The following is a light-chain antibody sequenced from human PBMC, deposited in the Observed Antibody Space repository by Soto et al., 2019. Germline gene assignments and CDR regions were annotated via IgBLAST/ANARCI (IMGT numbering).Light chain of an antibody. CDR2: DVS. CDR1: SSDVGGYNY. V-gene: IGLV2-11*01. CDR3: CSYAGSYTLV. Sequence: QSALTQPRSVSGAPGQSVTISCTRTSSDVGGYNYVSWYQQHPGKAPKFMIYDVSKRPSGVPDRFSGSKSGNTASLTISGLQAEDEADYYCCSYAGSYTLVFGGGTKLTVL. J-gene: IGLJ2*01.